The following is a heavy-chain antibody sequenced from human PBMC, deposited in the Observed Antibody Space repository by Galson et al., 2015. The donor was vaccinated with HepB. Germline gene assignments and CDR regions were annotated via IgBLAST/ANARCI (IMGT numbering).Heavy chain of an antibody. V-gene: IGHV3-11*06. CDR3: ARVADADYGDHTHFDF. CDR1: GFTFSDYY. Sequence: SLRLSCAASGFTFSDYYMSWIRQAPGKGLEWPSYISHSTLYTNYADSVKGRFPISRDNAKNSLFLQINSLRAEDTAVYYCARVADADYGDHTHFDFWGQGVLVTVSS. D-gene: IGHD4-17*01. CDR2: ISHSTLYT. J-gene: IGHJ4*02.